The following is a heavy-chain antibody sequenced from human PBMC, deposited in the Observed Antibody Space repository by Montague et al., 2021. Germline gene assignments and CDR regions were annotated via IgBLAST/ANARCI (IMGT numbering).Heavy chain of an antibody. D-gene: IGHD3-22*01. V-gene: IGHV3-23*03. J-gene: IGHJ4*02. CDR3: AKNHHYYNRNFDY. Sequence: SLRLSCAASGFTFNSYAMSWVRQAPGKGLEWVSIIYSGGSSTHYADSVKGRFTISRDNSKNTLYLQMNSMIAEDTAVYYCAKNHHYYNRNFDYWGQGTLVTVSS. CDR2: IYSGGSST. CDR1: GFTFNSYA.